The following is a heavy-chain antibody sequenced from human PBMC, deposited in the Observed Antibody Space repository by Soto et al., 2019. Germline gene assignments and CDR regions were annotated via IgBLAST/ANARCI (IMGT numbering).Heavy chain of an antibody. Sequence: PSETLSLTCTVSGGSISSSSYYWGWIRQPPGKGLEWIGSIYYSGSTYYNPSLKSRVTISVDTSKNQFSLKLSSVTAADTAVYYCARGVTPHSPFDYWGQGTLVTVSS. J-gene: IGHJ4*02. CDR1: GGSISSSSYY. D-gene: IGHD4-4*01. CDR2: IYYSGST. CDR3: ARGVTPHSPFDY. V-gene: IGHV4-39*01.